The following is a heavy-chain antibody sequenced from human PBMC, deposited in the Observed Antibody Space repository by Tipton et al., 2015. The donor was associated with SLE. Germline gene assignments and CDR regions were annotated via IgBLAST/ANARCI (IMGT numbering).Heavy chain of an antibody. J-gene: IGHJ4*02. CDR2: IYSPGST. V-gene: IGHV3-53*01. CDR3: ASGDDDYGDGGFDY. D-gene: IGHD4-17*01. Sequence: GSLRLSCAASGFTVSSNYMSWVRQAPGKGLELVSVIYSPGSTYYADSVKGRFTISRDNSKNTLYLQINSLRAEDTAVYYCASGDDDYGDGGFDYWGQGTLVTVSS. CDR1: GFTVSSNY.